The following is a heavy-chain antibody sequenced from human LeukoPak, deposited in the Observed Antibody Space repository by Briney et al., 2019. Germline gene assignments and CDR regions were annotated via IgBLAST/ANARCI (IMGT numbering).Heavy chain of an antibody. CDR2: INSDGSET. CDR3: ARVRMGDDFNPFDY. D-gene: IGHD3-16*01. Sequence: HPGGSLRLSCAASGFTFSRFWIYWVRHAPGKGLVCVSRINSDGSETMYADSVKGRFTISRDNAKNTLYLQMNSLRAEDTAVYYCARVRMGDDFNPFDYWGQGTLVTVSS. V-gene: IGHV3-74*03. CDR1: GFTFSRFW. J-gene: IGHJ4*02.